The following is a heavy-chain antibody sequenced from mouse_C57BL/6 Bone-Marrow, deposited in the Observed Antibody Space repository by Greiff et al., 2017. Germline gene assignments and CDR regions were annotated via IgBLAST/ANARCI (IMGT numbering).Heavy chain of an antibody. CDR3: ARGGNYLAWFAY. CDR1: GFTFSDYG. D-gene: IGHD2-1*01. Sequence: DVQLVESGGGLVKPGGSLKLSCAASGFTFSDYGMHWVRQAPEKGLEWVAYISSGSSTIYYADTVKGRFTISRDNAKNTLFLQMTSLRSEDTAMYYCARGGNYLAWFAYWGQGTLVTVSA. J-gene: IGHJ3*01. V-gene: IGHV5-17*01. CDR2: ISSGSSTI.